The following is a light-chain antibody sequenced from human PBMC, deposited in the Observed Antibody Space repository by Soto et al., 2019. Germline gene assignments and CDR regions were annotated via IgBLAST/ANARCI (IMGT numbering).Light chain of an antibody. V-gene: IGKV3-20*01. CDR1: QSVSSY. CDR2: GAS. J-gene: IGKJ1*01. Sequence: EIVLTQSPAPLSFSPGERATLSCRASQSVSSYLAWYQQKPGQAPRIIIFGASGRATGIPDRFSGSGSGTDFTLTISRLEPEDFAVYYCQQYGSLSWTFGQGTKVDIK. CDR3: QQYGSLSWT.